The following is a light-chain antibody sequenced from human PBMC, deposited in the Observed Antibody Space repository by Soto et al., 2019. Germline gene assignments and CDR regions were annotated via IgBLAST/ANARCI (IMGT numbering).Light chain of an antibody. CDR3: QQGSRNLT. J-gene: IGKJ4*01. Sequence: DIQMTQSPSSLSASVGDRVTITCRASQSIDRYLNWYQQKPGTAPKLLISGASSLRSGVPSRFSGSGSGTDFTLTIKSLPPEEFATYFCQQGSRNLTFRGRTKVEIK. CDR2: GAS. CDR1: QSIDRY. V-gene: IGKV1-39*01.